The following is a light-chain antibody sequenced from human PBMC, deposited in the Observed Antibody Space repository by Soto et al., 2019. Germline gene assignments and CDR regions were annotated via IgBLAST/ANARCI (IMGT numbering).Light chain of an antibody. Sequence: QSVLTQPASVSGSPGQSITISCTGTSSDVGDYDYVSWYQQHPGKAPKLMIYEVTNRPSGVSNRFSGSKSGNTASLTISGLQTDDEADYYCSSYTGSSTDVFGTGTKLTVL. CDR1: SSDVGDYDY. J-gene: IGLJ1*01. CDR2: EVT. V-gene: IGLV2-14*01. CDR3: SSYTGSSTDV.